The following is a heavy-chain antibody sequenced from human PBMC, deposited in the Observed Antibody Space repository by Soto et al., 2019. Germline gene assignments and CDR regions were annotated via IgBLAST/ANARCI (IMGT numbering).Heavy chain of an antibody. Sequence: GGSLRLSCAASGFTFSSYAMSWVRQAPGKGLEWVSAISGSGGSTYYADSVKGRFTISRDNSKNTLCLQMNSLRAEDTAVYYCAKVVITFGGVIPTDAFDIWGQGTMVTVSS. V-gene: IGHV3-23*01. J-gene: IGHJ3*02. D-gene: IGHD3-16*02. CDR2: ISGSGGST. CDR1: GFTFSSYA. CDR3: AKVVITFGGVIPTDAFDI.